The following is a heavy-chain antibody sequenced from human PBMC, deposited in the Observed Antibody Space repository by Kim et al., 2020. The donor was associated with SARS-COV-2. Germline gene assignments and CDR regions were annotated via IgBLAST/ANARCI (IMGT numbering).Heavy chain of an antibody. CDR2: ISYGGSA. CDR3: ARLPYFYENSNTYWAYYFDS. Sequence: SETLSLTCIVSGGTITSDNHYWGWIRQTPGKGLESIARISYGGSAFYNPALKSRVTISVDTSRNQFSLTLHSVVAADAAVYYCARLPYFYENSNTYWAYYFDSWGQGTLVTVSS. J-gene: IGHJ4*02. D-gene: IGHD3-22*01. CDR1: GGTITSDNHY. V-gene: IGHV4-39*01.